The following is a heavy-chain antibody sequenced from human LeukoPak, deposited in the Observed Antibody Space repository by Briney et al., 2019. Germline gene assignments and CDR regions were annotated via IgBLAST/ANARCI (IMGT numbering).Heavy chain of an antibody. Sequence: GGSLRLSCVASGFTFSSYWMHWVRQAPGQGLVWVSRINSDGTYTTYADSVKGRFTISRDNAKNTLDLQMNSLRAEDTAVYYCAGGNYYDMDVWGKGTTVSVST. CDR1: GFTFSSYW. CDR2: INSDGTYT. J-gene: IGHJ6*04. V-gene: IGHV3-74*01. CDR3: AGGNYYDMDV.